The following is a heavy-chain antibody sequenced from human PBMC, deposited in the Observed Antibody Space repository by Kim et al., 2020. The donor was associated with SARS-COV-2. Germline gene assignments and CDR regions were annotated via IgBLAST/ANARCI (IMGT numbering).Heavy chain of an antibody. D-gene: IGHD2-21*02. V-gene: IGHV3-30*18. Sequence: GGSLRLSCAASGFTFSSYGMHWVRQAPGKGLEWVAVISYDGSNKYYADSVKGRFTISRDNSKNTLYLQMNSLRAEDTAVYYCAKDLGLLVTIDYWGQGTLVTVSS. CDR1: GFTFSSYG. J-gene: IGHJ4*02. CDR2: ISYDGSNK. CDR3: AKDLGLLVTIDY.